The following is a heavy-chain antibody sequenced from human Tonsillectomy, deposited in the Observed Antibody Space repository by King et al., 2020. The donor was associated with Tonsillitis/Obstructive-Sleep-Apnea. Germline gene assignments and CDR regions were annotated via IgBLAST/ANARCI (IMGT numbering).Heavy chain of an antibody. CDR3: ARTSGCTGEAYYYYYMDV. V-gene: IGHV3-9*01. D-gene: IGHD6-19*01. CDR1: GFTFDDYA. CDR2: ISWNSGSI. J-gene: IGHJ6*03. Sequence: VQLVESGGGLVQPGRSLRLSCAASGFTFDDYAMHWVRQAPGKGLEWVSGISWNSGSIGYADSVKGRFTISRDNAKNSLYLQMNSLRAEDTALYYCARTSGCTGEAYYYYYMDVWGKGTTVTVSS.